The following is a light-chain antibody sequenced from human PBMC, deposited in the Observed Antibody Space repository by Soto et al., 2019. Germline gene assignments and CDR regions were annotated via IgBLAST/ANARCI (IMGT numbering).Light chain of an antibody. CDR2: DAS. J-gene: IGKJ2*01. Sequence: EIVLTQSPGTLSLSPGEIATLSCRASQSVSSSYLAWHQQNPGQPPRLLIYDASRRATGIPDRFSGSGSGTDFTLTISRLEPEDFAVYYCQQYGSSPYTFGQGTKLEIK. CDR3: QQYGSSPYT. CDR1: QSVSSSY. V-gene: IGKV3-20*01.